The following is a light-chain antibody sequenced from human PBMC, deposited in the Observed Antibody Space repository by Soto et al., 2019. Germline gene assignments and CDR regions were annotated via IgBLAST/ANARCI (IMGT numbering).Light chain of an antibody. CDR3: QQLVSSPLT. V-gene: IGKV1-9*01. Sequence: DIQLTQSPSFLSASVGDRVIITCRASQGISSYLAWYQQKPGKAPKLLIYAASTLQSGVPSTFSGSGSGTDFTLTISSLQPEDFATYYCQQLVSSPLTFDGGTKVEIK. CDR1: QGISSY. J-gene: IGKJ4*01. CDR2: AAS.